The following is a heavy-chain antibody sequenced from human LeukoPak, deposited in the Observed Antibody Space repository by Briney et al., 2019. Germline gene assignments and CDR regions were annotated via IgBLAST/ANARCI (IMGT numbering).Heavy chain of an antibody. CDR1: GGSIGSYY. CDR2: IHYSGST. J-gene: IGHJ4*02. D-gene: IGHD7-27*01. V-gene: IGHV4-59*08. Sequence: SETLSLTCTVSGGSIGSYYWSWIRQPPGKGLEWIGYIHYSGSTNYNPSLKSRVTISVDTSKNLFSLRLTSVTAADTAVYYCARHSQHSRDLGSARNLDYWGQGTLVTVSS. CDR3: ARHSQHSRDLGSARNLDY.